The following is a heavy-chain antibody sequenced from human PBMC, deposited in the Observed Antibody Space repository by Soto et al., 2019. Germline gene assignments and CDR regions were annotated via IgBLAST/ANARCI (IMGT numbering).Heavy chain of an antibody. Sequence: ASVKVSCKASGYTFTSYGIIWVRQAPGQGLEWMGWISAYNGNTNYAQKLQGRVTMTTDTSTSTAYMELRSLRSDDTAVYYCARTPLNYDILTGYYMVHSPDPWGQGTLVTVSS. CDR3: ARTPLNYDILTGYYMVHSPDP. V-gene: IGHV1-18*01. CDR2: ISAYNGNT. D-gene: IGHD3-9*01. J-gene: IGHJ5*02. CDR1: GYTFTSYG.